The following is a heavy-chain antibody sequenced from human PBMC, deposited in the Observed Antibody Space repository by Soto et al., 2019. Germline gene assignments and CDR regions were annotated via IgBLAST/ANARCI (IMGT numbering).Heavy chain of an antibody. V-gene: IGHV3-23*01. CDR3: AKDHIVVVPAANPDYYYMDV. Sequence: GGSLRLSCAASGFTFSSYAMSWVRQAPGKGLEWVSAISGSGGSTYYADSVKGRFTISRDNSKNTLYLQMNSLRAEDTAVYYCAKDHIVVVPAANPDYYYMDVWGKGTTVTVSS. J-gene: IGHJ6*03. D-gene: IGHD2-2*01. CDR2: ISGSGGST. CDR1: GFTFSSYA.